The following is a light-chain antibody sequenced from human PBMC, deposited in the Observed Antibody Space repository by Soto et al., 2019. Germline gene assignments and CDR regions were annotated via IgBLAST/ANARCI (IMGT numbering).Light chain of an antibody. V-gene: IGLV2-14*01. Sequence: QSVLTQPASVSGSPGQSITISCTGTNSDVGGYNYVSWYQQHPGKAPKLMIYEVSNRPSGVSDRFSGSRSGNTASLTISGLQAEDESDYYCISYTSSSTWVFGGGTKVTVL. CDR3: ISYTSSSTWV. CDR1: NSDVGGYNY. CDR2: EVS. J-gene: IGLJ3*02.